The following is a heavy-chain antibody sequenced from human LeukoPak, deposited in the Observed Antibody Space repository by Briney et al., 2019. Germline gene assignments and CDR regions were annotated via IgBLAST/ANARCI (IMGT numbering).Heavy chain of an antibody. CDR3: AELGLGEVVPAAMPYYFDY. Sequence: GGSLRLSCAASGFTFSSYAMSWVRQAPGKGLEWVSAISGSGGSTYYADSVKGRFTISRDNSKNTLYLQMNSLRAEDTAVYYCAELGLGEVVPAAMPYYFDYWGQGTLVTVSS. V-gene: IGHV3-23*01. J-gene: IGHJ4*02. D-gene: IGHD2-2*01. CDR1: GFTFSSYA. CDR2: ISGSGGST.